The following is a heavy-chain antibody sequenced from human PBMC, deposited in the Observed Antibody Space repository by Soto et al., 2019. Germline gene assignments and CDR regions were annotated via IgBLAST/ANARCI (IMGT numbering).Heavy chain of an antibody. CDR1: GFTFSDYY. V-gene: IGHV3-11*01. CDR3: ARANSGFAH. CDR2: ISGSGSNI. Sequence: KPGGSLRLSCAASGFTFSDYYMSWIRQAPGKGLEWVSYISGSGSNIYYADSVKGRFTISRDNAENSLYLQMNSLRAEDTAIYDRARANSGFAHWGQGALVTVSS. J-gene: IGHJ4*02. D-gene: IGHD1-1*01.